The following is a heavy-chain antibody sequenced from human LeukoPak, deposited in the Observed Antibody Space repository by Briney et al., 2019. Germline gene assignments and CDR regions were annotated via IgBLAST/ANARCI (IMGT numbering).Heavy chain of an antibody. CDR1: GFTFSTYA. D-gene: IGHD3-10*01. Sequence: PGGSLRLSCVASGFTFSTYAIHWVRQAPGKGLEWVAVVSNDGNTKYYADSVKGRFTISRDNSKNTLYLQMNSLRAEDTSVYYCARGIQPPKYYGSGSDTFDIWGQGTMVTVSS. J-gene: IGHJ3*02. V-gene: IGHV3-30*04. CDR3: ARGIQPPKYYGSGSDTFDI. CDR2: VSNDGNTK.